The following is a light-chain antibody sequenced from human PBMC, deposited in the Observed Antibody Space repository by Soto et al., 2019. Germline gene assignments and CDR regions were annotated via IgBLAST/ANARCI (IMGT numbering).Light chain of an antibody. Sequence: EIVLTQSPGTLSLSPGERATLSCRASQSVSSTYLAWYQQKPGQAPRLLIYGASSRATCIPDRFSGSGSGTDFTLTISRLEPEDFALYYCQQYENSLRTFGQGTKVDIK. V-gene: IGKV3-20*01. CDR2: GAS. CDR1: QSVSSTY. J-gene: IGKJ1*01. CDR3: QQYENSLRT.